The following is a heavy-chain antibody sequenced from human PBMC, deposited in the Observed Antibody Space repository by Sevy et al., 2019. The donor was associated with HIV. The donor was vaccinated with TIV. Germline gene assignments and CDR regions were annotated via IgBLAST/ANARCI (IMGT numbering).Heavy chain of an antibody. V-gene: IGHV3-48*02. CDR1: GFTFSSYS. D-gene: IGHD2-8*01. CDR2: ISSSSTI. CDR3: ARDGDFIVLMVYAQYFDY. Sequence: GGSLRLSCAASGFTFSSYSMNWVRQAPGKGLEWVSYISSSSTIYYADSVKGRFTISRDNAKNSLYLQMNSLRDEDTAVYYCARDGDFIVLMVYAQYFDYWGQGTLVTVSS. J-gene: IGHJ4*02.